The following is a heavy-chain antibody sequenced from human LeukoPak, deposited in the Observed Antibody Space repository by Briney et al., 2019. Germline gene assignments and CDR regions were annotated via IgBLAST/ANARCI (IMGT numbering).Heavy chain of an antibody. Sequence: PGGSLRLSCAASGFTFSDYYTSWIRQTPGKGPEWVSYISGSGTTMEYAKSVKGRFTISRDNAKDSLYLQTNSLEAEDTAVYYCAKGHTYGMIWGQGTLVSVSS. CDR2: ISGSGTTM. J-gene: IGHJ4*02. V-gene: IGHV3-11*01. CDR1: GFTFSDYY. CDR3: AKGHTYGMI. D-gene: IGHD2-8*01.